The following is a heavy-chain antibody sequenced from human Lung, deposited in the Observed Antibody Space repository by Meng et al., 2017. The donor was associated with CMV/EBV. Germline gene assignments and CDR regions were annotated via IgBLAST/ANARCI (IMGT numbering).Heavy chain of an antibody. CDR3: ARTPVRFCNTHMCYAFDY. CDR1: SDSITNYF. CDR2: LYPDGST. Sequence: EHLHASGPRLVKPSRTLPVTCFVSSDSITNYFWSWVRQPAGKGLEWIGRLYPDGSTDYNPSLSSRLTLSLDTSKIRFSLKLRSVTAADTAIYYCARTPVRFCNTHMCYAFDYWGQGALVTVSS. D-gene: IGHD2-2*01. J-gene: IGHJ4*02. V-gene: IGHV4-4*07.